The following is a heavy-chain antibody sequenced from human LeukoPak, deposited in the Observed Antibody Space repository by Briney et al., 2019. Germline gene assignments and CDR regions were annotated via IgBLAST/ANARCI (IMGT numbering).Heavy chain of an antibody. CDR1: GFTFSSHA. CDR2: ISGSGGTT. J-gene: IGHJ4*02. V-gene: IGHV3-23*01. CDR3: ARATVTTICLTAHDY. Sequence: GGSLRLSCAASGFTFSSHAMTWVRQAPGKGLEWVSAISGSGGTTYYADSVKGRFTISRDNSKNTLYLQMNSLRAEDTAVYYCARATVTTICLTAHDYWGQGTLVTVSS. D-gene: IGHD4-11*01.